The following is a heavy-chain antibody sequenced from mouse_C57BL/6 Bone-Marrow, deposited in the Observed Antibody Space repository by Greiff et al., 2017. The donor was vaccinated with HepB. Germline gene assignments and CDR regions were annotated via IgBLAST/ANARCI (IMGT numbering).Heavy chain of an antibody. CDR3: ARSRITTLVAHWYFDV. CDR1: GYTFTDYN. D-gene: IGHD1-1*01. J-gene: IGHJ1*03. V-gene: IGHV1-18*01. Sequence: VQLQQSGPELVKPGASVKIPCKASGYTFTDYNMAWVKQSHGKRLEWIGDINPNNGGTISNQKFKGKATLTVDKAYSTAYLELRSLTSEDTAFYYCARSRITTLVAHWYFDVWGTGTTVTVSS. CDR2: INPNNGGT.